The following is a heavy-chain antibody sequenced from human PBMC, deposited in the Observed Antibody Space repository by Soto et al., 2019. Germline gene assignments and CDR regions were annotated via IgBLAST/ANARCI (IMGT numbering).Heavy chain of an antibody. V-gene: IGHV4-4*02. J-gene: IGHJ6*02. CDR2: VNHSVGN. CDR1: GASVANDNW. Sequence: QVQLQESGPGLVKPSETLSLTCTVSGASVANDNWWSWVRQSPGKGLEWIGEVNHSVGNNNSPSLTSRVTISVDKSTNQFSLKLHSVTAADSSVYFCTRHFYYSMDVWGQGTTVNVS. CDR3: TRHFYYSMDV.